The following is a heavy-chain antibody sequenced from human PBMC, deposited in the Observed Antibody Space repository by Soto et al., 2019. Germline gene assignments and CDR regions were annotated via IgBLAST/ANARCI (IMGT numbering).Heavy chain of an antibody. CDR2: ISAYNGNT. CDR1: GXTFXSXG. D-gene: IGHD3-10*01. CDR3: ARAETAPYGLGAFDI. V-gene: IGHV1-18*04. Sequence: QVQLVQSGAEVKKPXAXVXXSCXXSGXTFXSXGXXXVRXXXXQXXXXMGWISAYNGNTNYAQKLQGRVTMTTDTSTSTAYMELRSLRSDDTAVYYCARAETAPYGLGAFDIWGQGTMVTVSS. J-gene: IGHJ3*02.